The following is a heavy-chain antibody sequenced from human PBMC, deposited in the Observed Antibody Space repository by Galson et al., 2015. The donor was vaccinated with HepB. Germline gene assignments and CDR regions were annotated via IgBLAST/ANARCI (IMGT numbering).Heavy chain of an antibody. D-gene: IGHD3-22*01. CDR2: INHSGST. CDR1: GGSFSGYY. CDR3: ARGLDSSPVFDI. J-gene: IGHJ3*02. V-gene: IGHV4-34*01. Sequence: ETLSLTCAVYGGSFSGYYWSWIRQPPGKGLEWIGEINHSGSTNYNPSLKSRVTISVDTSKNQFSLKLSSVTAADTAVYYCARGLDSSPVFDIWGQGTMVTVSS.